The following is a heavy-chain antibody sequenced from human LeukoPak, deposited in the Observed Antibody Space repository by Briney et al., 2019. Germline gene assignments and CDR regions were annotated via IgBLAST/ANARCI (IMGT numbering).Heavy chain of an antibody. CDR2: IYHSGST. CDR1: GYSISSGYY. V-gene: IGHV4-38-2*02. CDR3: ARDPGDYFDY. J-gene: IGHJ4*02. Sequence: KTSETLSLTCTVSGYSISSGYYWGWIRQPPGKWLEWIGSIYHSGSTYYNPSLKSRVTISVDTSKNQFSLKLSSVTAADTAVYYCARDPGDYFDYWGQGTLVTVSS.